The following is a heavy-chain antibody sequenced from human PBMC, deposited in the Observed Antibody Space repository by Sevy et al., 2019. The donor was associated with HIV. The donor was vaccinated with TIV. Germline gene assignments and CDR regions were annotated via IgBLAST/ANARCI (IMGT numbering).Heavy chain of an antibody. CDR2: IRFDGSMK. V-gene: IGHV3-30*02. J-gene: IGHJ6*02. D-gene: IGHD3-3*01. CDR3: AKDHYDYRTGYYGYYGMDV. CDR1: GFRFSDYG. Sequence: GGSLRLSCAASGFRFSDYGMHWVRQAPGKGLEWVSLIRFDGSMKYIADSVKGRFTISRDKFKDTLYLQMNSLRPEDTAVYYCAKDHYDYRTGYYGYYGMDVWGQGTTVTVSS.